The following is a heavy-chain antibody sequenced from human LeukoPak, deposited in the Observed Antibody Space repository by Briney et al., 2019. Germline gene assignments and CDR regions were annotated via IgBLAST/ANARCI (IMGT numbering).Heavy chain of an antibody. CDR3: ARDHLIVVVPGAIYFDF. CDR1: GFTFSSYA. CDR2: ITGSGGSQ. J-gene: IGHJ4*02. V-gene: IGHV3-23*01. Sequence: GGSLRLSCAASGFTFSSYAMGWVRQAPGKGLEWVSIITGSGGSQFHADSVMGRFTISRDNSKNTLYLEMNSLRAEDKAVYYCARDHLIVVVPGAIYFDFWGQGTLVTVSS. D-gene: IGHD2-2*01.